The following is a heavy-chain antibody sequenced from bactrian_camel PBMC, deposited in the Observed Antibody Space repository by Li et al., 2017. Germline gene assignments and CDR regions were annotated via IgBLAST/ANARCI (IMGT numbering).Heavy chain of an antibody. D-gene: IGHD5*01. CDR2: IAADGQI. V-gene: IGHV3S53*01. CDR3: AAAKRARLGFCTLRDPTQY. Sequence: QVQLVESGGGSVQSGGSLRLSCLASGYTYNGYCKAWFRQGPGRQREGVAAIAADGQIAYADSVKGRFTISQDNAKNTLYLQMNFLEPEDTAMYYCAAAKRARLGFCTLRDPTQYWGQGTQVTVS. CDR1: GYTYNGYC. J-gene: IGHJ4*01.